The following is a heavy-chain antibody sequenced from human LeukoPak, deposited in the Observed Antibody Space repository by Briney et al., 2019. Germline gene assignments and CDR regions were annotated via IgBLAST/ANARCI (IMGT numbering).Heavy chain of an antibody. J-gene: IGHJ3*02. D-gene: IGHD3-10*01. Sequence: GGSLRLSCAASGLTFSNYAMSWVRQAPGKGLEWVSGTSGGGGDTSYADSVKGRFTISRDNSKNTLYLHMNSLRAEDTAVYYCAKDTRYGSETFGAFDIWGQGTMITVSS. CDR3: AKDTRYGSETFGAFDI. V-gene: IGHV3-23*01. CDR1: GLTFSNYA. CDR2: TSGGGGDT.